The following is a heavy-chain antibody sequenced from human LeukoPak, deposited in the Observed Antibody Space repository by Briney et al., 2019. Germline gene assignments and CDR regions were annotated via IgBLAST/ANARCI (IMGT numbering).Heavy chain of an antibody. Sequence: GGSLRLSCAASGFTFSSYSMNWVRQAPGKGLEWVSSISSSSSYIYYADSVKGRFTISRDNAKNSLYLQMNSLRAEDTAVYYCARDTGWPHTPFDYWGLGTLVTVSS. V-gene: IGHV3-21*01. CDR2: ISSSSSYI. D-gene: IGHD6-19*01. CDR3: ARDTGWPHTPFDY. CDR1: GFTFSSYS. J-gene: IGHJ4*02.